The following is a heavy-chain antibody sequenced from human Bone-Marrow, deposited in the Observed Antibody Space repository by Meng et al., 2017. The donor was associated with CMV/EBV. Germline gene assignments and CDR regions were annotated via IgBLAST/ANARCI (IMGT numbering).Heavy chain of an antibody. CDR1: GFTFSSYG. V-gene: IGHV3-30*02. CDR2: IRYDGSNK. CDR3: ARVFCPDSSNYCFSDY. D-gene: IGHD3-22*01. Sequence: GESLKISCAASGFTFSSYGMHWVRQAPGKGLEWVAFIRYDGSNKYYADSVKGRFTISRDNSKNTLYLQMNSLRAEDTAMYYCARVFCPDSSNYCFSDYWGQGTVVTVSS. J-gene: IGHJ4*02.